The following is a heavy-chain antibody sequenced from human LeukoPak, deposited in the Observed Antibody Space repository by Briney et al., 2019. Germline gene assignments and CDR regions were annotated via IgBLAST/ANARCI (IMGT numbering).Heavy chain of an antibody. J-gene: IGHJ5*02. D-gene: IGHD4-17*01. CDR2: IWYDGSNK. Sequence: TGGSLRLSCAASGFTFSSYVMHWVRQAPGKGLEWVAVIWYDGSNKYYADSVKGRFTISRDNSKNTLYLQMNSLRAEDTAVYYCARSPYTVTNNWFDPWGQGTLVSVSS. V-gene: IGHV3-33*01. CDR1: GFTFSSYV. CDR3: ARSPYTVTNNWFDP.